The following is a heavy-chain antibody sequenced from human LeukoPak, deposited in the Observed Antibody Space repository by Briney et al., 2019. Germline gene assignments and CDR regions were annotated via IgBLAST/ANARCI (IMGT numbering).Heavy chain of an antibody. CDR3: ARTKGLDP. J-gene: IGHJ5*02. CDR2: INPNSGGT. Sequence: ASVKVSCKPSGYIFTDYYINWVRQAPGQGLEWMGWINPNSGGTNYAQQFQGRVTMTRDTSIRTAYMELSSLTSDDTAMYYCARTKGLDPWGQGTLVTVSS. CDR1: GYIFTDYY. V-gene: IGHV1-2*02.